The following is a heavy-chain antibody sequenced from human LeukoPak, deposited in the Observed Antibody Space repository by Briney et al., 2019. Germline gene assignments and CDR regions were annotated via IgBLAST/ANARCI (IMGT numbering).Heavy chain of an antibody. Sequence: SETLSLTCTVSGGSISSGSYYWSWLRQPAGKGLEWIGRIYTSGSTNYNPSLKSRVTISVDTSKNQFSLKLSSVTAADTAVYYCARGHDFWSGYYKPYYFDYWGQGTLVTVSS. V-gene: IGHV4-61*02. CDR2: IYTSGST. CDR1: GGSISSGSYY. D-gene: IGHD3-3*01. CDR3: ARGHDFWSGYYKPYYFDY. J-gene: IGHJ4*02.